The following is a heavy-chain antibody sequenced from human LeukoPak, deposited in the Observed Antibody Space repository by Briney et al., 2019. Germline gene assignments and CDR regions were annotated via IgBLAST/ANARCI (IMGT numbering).Heavy chain of an antibody. CDR1: RYTFTSYG. CDR2: ISAYNGNT. J-gene: IGHJ4*02. D-gene: IGHD1-26*01. CDR3: SRGREQPIIYS. V-gene: IGHV1-18*01. Sequence: SVTVSCKASRYTFTSYGIRWVRPAAGRGLDGVGWISAYNGNTKFSQKLRGRVTMTTDTSTSTAYMELRSLRSEDTAVYYFSRGREQPIIYSWGEWTLVTVSS.